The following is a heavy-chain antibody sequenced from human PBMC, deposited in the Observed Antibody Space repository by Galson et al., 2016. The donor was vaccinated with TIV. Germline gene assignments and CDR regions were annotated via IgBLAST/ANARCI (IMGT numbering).Heavy chain of an antibody. CDR2: IIPIFHSA. V-gene: IGHV1-69*13. CDR1: GGTFSDYG. Sequence: SVKVSCKASGGTFSDYGISWVRQAPGQGLEWMGRIIPIFHSAKSAQKFQDRVTITADESMSTVYMELSSRRSEDTAVYYCATLGGYFGSGSHKTDFWGQGTLVTVSS. D-gene: IGHD3-10*01. J-gene: IGHJ4*02. CDR3: ATLGGYFGSGSHKTDF.